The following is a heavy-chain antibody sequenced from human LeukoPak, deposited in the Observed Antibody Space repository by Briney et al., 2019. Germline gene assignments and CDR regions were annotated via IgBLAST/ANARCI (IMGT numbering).Heavy chain of an antibody. CDR3: ARDGRDTISGEPIVFDY. J-gene: IGHJ4*02. V-gene: IGHV3-21*01. CDR1: GFTFSRYT. CDR2: ISSSGSYI. Sequence: GGSLRLSCAASGFTFSRYTLNWVRQAPGKGLEWVSSISSSGSYIYYADSMKGRFTVFRDNAKNSLYLQMHSLRAEDTAVYYCARDGRDTISGEPIVFDYWGQGTLVTVSS. D-gene: IGHD3-3*01.